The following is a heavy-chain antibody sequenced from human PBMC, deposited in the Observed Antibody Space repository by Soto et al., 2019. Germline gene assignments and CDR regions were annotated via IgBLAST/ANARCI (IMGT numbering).Heavy chain of an antibody. CDR3: ARVGGVAARTFDY. CDR1: GGSINDFY. J-gene: IGHJ4*02. CDR2: IYYSGST. D-gene: IGHD6-6*01. V-gene: IGHV4-59*01. Sequence: KLSETLSLTCTVSGGSINDFYWSWIRQPPGKGLEWIGYIYYSGSTDYNPSLKGRVTIPVDTSKNQFSLKLRSVTAADTAVYYCARVGGVAARTFDYWGQGTLVTVS.